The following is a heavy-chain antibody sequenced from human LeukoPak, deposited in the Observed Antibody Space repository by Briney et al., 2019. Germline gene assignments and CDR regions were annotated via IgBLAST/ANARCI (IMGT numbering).Heavy chain of an antibody. CDR2: VHYSGTA. CDR1: DGSITNYD. V-gene: IGHV4-59*01. D-gene: IGHD4-17*01. Sequence: PSETLSLTCTVSDGSITNYDWSWVRQPPGKRLEFIGHVHYSGTANYNPSLRSRVTISIDTSKKHFFLKLKSVTAADTAVYCARGYGDFRVEGRYFHSWGQGTLVTVSS. J-gene: IGHJ4*02. CDR3: ARGYGDFRVEGRYFHS.